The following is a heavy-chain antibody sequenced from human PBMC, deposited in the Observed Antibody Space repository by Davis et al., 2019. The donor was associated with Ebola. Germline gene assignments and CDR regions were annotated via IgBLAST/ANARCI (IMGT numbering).Heavy chain of an antibody. CDR1: RFTFSDYN. CDR2: ISGSGGST. Sequence: GGSLRLSCAASRFTFSDYNMNWVRQAPGKGLEWVSAISGSGGSTYYADSVKGRFTISRDNSKKTLYLQMNSLRAEDTAVYYCAKSGLSFGVVKYHYGMDVWGKGTTVTVSS. CDR3: AKSGLSFGVVKYHYGMDV. V-gene: IGHV3-23*01. D-gene: IGHD3-3*01. J-gene: IGHJ6*04.